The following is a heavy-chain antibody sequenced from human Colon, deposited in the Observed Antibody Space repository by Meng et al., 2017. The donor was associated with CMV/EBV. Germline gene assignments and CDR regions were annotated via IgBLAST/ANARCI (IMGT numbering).Heavy chain of an antibody. V-gene: IGHV3-13*01. CDR3: ARARSPTHFDY. J-gene: IGHJ4*02. Sequence: GESLKISCTASGFTFSTYDFHWVRQPTGKGLEWVSSIGTDGDTYSIGSVKGRFIISREDAKNSVYLQMNGLRDGDTGLYYCARARSPTHFDYWGQGALVTVSS. CDR2: IGTDGDT. CDR1: GFTFSTYD.